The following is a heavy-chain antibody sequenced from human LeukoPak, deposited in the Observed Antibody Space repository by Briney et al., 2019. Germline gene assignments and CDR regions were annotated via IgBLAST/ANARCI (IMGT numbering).Heavy chain of an antibody. J-gene: IGHJ4*02. CDR2: IYYSGST. D-gene: IGHD1-26*01. V-gene: IGHV4-59*01. Sequence: SETLSLTCTVSGGSISSYYWSWIRQPPGKGLEWIGYIYYSGSTTYNPSLKSRVTISVDTSKNQFSLKLSSVTAADTAVYYCARDGSGSYQEYWGQGTLVTVSS. CDR3: ARDGSGSYQEY. CDR1: GGSISSYY.